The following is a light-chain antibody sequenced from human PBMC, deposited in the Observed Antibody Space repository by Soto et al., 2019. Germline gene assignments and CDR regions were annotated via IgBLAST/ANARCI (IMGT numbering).Light chain of an antibody. CDR3: QQNGGPALT. Sequence: EIVLTQSPGTLSLSPGERATLSCRASQSVSSIYLAWYQQKPGQAPRLLIYGASSRPTGIPDRFSGSGSGTDFPLTISRLEPEYFAVYYCQQNGGPALTFGGGTKVEIK. J-gene: IGKJ4*01. CDR1: QSVSSIY. V-gene: IGKV3-20*01. CDR2: GAS.